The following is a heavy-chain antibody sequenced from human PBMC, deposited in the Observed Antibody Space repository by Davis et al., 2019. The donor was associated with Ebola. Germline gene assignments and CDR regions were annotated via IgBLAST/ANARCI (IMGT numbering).Heavy chain of an antibody. D-gene: IGHD3-3*01. V-gene: IGHV1-2*02. J-gene: IGHJ3*02. CDR3: ARGTNVLRFLEWSKGAFDI. Sequence: ASVKVSCKASGYTFTGYYMHWVRQAPGQGLEWMGWINPNSGGTNYAQKFQGRVTMTRDTSSSTAYMELSRLRSDDTAVYYCARGTNVLRFLEWSKGAFDIWGQGTMVTVSS. CDR1: GYTFTGYY. CDR2: INPNSGGT.